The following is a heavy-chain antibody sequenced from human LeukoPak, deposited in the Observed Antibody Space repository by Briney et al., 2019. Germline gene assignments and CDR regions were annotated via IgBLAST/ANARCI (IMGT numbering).Heavy chain of an antibody. D-gene: IGHD1-14*01. CDR2: IYYSGST. V-gene: IGHV4-61*08. Sequence: PSETLSLTCTVSGASVSSGGYYWSWIRQPPGKGLEWIGNIYYSGSTNYNPSLKSRVTISVDTSKNQFSLKLSSVTAADTAVYYCARAPGLLHPRGRYYYYMDVWGKGTTVTVSS. J-gene: IGHJ6*03. CDR1: GASVSSGGYY. CDR3: ARAPGLLHPRGRYYYYMDV.